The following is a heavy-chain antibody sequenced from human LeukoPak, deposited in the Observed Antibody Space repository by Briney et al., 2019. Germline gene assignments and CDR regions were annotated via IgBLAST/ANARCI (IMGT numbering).Heavy chain of an antibody. CDR3: ARVRDLYSSSWFWFP. CDR2: MNPNSGNT. V-gene: IGHV1-8*01. CDR1: GYTFTSYG. Sequence: GASVKVSCKASGYTFTSYGINWVRQATGQGLEWMGWMNPNSGNTGYAQKFQGRVTMTRNTSISTAYMELSSLRSEDTAVYYCARVRDLYSSSWFWFPWGQGTLVTVSS. D-gene: IGHD6-13*01. J-gene: IGHJ5*02.